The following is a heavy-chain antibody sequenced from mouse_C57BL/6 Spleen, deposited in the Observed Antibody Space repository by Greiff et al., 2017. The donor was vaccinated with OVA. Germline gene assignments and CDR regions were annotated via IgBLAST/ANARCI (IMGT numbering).Heavy chain of an antibody. CDR1: GYSITSGYY. V-gene: IGHV3-6*01. CDR2: ISYDGSN. J-gene: IGHJ4*01. D-gene: IGHD5-1*01. Sequence: EVKLQESGPGLVKPSQSLSLTCSVTGYSITSGYYWNWIRQFPGNKLEWMGYISYDGSNNYNPSLKNRISITRDTSKNQFFLKLNSVTTEDTATYYCARDRTYPGAMAYWGQGTSVTVSS. CDR3: ARDRTYPGAMAY.